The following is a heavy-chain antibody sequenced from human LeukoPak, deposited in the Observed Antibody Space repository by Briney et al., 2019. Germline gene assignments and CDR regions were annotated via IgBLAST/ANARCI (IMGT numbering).Heavy chain of an antibody. Sequence: ASVKVSCKASGYTFTSYYIHWARQAPGQGLEWMGIINPTGGSTSYAQKFQGRVTMTRDRSTSTIFMELSSLRSEDTAVYYCARDYQPNDFDYWGQGTLVTVSS. CDR3: ARDYQPNDFDY. CDR1: GYTFTSYY. J-gene: IGHJ4*02. V-gene: IGHV1-46*01. D-gene: IGHD2-2*01. CDR2: INPTGGST.